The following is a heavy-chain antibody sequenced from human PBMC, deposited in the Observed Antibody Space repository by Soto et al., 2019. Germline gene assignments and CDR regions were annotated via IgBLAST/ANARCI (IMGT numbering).Heavy chain of an antibody. J-gene: IGHJ6*02. Sequence: EVQLLESGGGLVQPGGSLRLSCVVSGFTFNTYTITWVRLVPGKGLEWVSSVSGSGATTDYAYSVKGRFIISRDYSKNTLFLQMNSLRAEDTAVYVCAKNVHNGFPYDMDVWGQGTKVTVSS. CDR1: GFTFNTYT. D-gene: IGHD2-8*01. CDR2: VSGSGATT. V-gene: IGHV3-23*01. CDR3: AKNVHNGFPYDMDV.